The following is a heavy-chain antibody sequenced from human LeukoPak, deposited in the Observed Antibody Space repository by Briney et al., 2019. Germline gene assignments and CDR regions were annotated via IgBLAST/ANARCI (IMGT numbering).Heavy chain of an antibody. CDR2: ISAYNGNT. V-gene: IGHV1-18*01. CDR1: GYTFTSYD. J-gene: IGHJ4*02. Sequence: ASVKVSCKASGYTFTSYDINWVRQATGQGLEWMGWISAYNGNTNYAQKLQGRVTMTTDTSTSTAYMELRSLRSDDTAVYYCARDHRRRYYDSSGYECGYWGQGTLVTVSS. D-gene: IGHD3-22*01. CDR3: ARDHRRRYYDSSGYECGY.